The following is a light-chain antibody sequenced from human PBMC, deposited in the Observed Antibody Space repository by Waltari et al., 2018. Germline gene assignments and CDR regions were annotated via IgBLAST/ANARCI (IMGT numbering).Light chain of an antibody. CDR1: SSDVGAYDH. CDR3: YSYTGSSTPWV. CDR2: EVV. Sequence: QSALTQPASVSGSPGQSITISCTGTSSDVGAYDHVSWFQQQPGKAPKPSIFEVVNRPSGFTNRCAGSKSGNTACLTMAGLQAEDEADYFCYSYTGSSTPWVFGTGTKVTVL. J-gene: IGLJ1*01. V-gene: IGLV2-14*01.